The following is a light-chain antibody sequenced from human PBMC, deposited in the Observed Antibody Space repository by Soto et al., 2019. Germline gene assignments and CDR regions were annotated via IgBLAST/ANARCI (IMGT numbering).Light chain of an antibody. CDR3: CSYAGNDIVI. CDR1: SSDGGNYNY. Sequence: QSALTQPPSVSGSPGQSVSISCTGTSSDGGNYNYVSWYQQHPGKVPKLMIFDVNRRPSGVPDRFSGSKSGNTASLTISGLPAEDEADYYCCSYAGNDIVIFGGGTQLTVL. V-gene: IGLV2-11*01. J-gene: IGLJ7*01. CDR2: DVN.